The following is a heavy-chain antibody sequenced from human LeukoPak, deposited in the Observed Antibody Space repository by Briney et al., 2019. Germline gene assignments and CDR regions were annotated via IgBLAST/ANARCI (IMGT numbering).Heavy chain of an antibody. D-gene: IGHD3-3*01. J-gene: IGHJ4*02. V-gene: IGHV4-39*01. Sequence: PSKTLSLTCTVSGGSISSSSYYWGWIRQPPGKGLEWIGSIYYSGSTYYNPSLKSRVTISVDTSKNQFSLKLSSVTAADTAVYYCARRRITIFGVVIRAFYYDYWGQGTLVTVSS. CDR3: ARRRITIFGVVIRAFYYDY. CDR1: GGSISSSSYY. CDR2: IYYSGST.